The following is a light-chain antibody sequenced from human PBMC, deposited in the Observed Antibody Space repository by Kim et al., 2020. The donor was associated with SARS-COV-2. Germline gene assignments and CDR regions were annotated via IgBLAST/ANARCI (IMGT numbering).Light chain of an antibody. J-gene: IGKJ5*01. V-gene: IGKV2-30*02. CDR3: MQGNHWL. CDR1: QSLVHSNGNTY. Sequence: DVVLTQSPLSLSVTLGQPASISCRSSQSLVHSNGNTYLNWLQQRPGQSPRRLIYQVSNRDSGVPDRFSGSGSGTDFTLKISRVEAEDVGVYYCMQGNHWLFGQGTRLEIK. CDR2: QVS.